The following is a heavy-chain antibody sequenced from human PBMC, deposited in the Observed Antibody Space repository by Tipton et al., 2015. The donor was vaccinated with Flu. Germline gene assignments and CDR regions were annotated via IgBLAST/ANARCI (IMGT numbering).Heavy chain of an antibody. CDR1: GGSISSSSYY. V-gene: IGHV4-39*07. CDR3: ARGYYYDGWGMFDY. D-gene: IGHD3-22*01. Sequence: TLSLTCTVSGGSISSSSYYWGWIRQPPGKGLEWIGSIYYSGSTYYNPSLKSRVTISVDTSKNQFSLKLSSVTAADTAVYYCARGYYYDGWGMFDYWGQGTLVTVSS. CDR2: IYYSGST. J-gene: IGHJ4*02.